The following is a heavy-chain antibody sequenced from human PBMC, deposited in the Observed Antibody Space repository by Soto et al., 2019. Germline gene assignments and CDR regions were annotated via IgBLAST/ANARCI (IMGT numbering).Heavy chain of an antibody. V-gene: IGHV1-58*01. CDR1: GFTFTSSA. J-gene: IGHJ4*02. D-gene: IGHD3-22*01. CDR2: IAVGSGDT. CDR3: AATSPDHHDRSGFGGYFDY. Sequence: QTQLEQSGPEVKKPGTSVKVSCKASGFTFTSSAVQWLRQARGQRLEWIGWIAVGSGDTRYAQKFQERVTIIWDVHTSTSYMELSSLRSDDTAVYYCAATSPDHHDRSGFGGYFDYWGQGALVTVSS.